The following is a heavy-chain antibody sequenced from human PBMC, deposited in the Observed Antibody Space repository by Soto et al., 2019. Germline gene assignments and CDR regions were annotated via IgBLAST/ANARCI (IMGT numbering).Heavy chain of an antibody. CDR3: ARGLAIAAAGDNNWFDP. J-gene: IGHJ5*02. D-gene: IGHD6-13*01. CDR1: GGSISSYY. CDR2: IYYSGST. V-gene: IGHV4-59*01. Sequence: SETLSLTCTVSGGSISSYYWSWIRQPPGKGLEWIGYIYYSGSTNYNPSHRSRVTISVDTSKNQFSLKLSSVTAADTAVYYCARGLAIAAAGDNNWFDPWGQGTLVTVSS.